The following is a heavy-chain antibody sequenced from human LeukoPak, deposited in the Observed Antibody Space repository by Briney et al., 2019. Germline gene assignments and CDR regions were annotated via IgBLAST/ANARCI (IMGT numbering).Heavy chain of an antibody. V-gene: IGHV1-58*02. CDR3: ARSLIYGDSRPFDY. CDR1: GFTFTSSA. J-gene: IGHJ4*02. D-gene: IGHD4-17*01. CDR2: IVVGSGNT. Sequence: ASVKVSCKASGFTFTSSAMQWVRQARGQRLEWIGWIVVGSGNTNYAQKFQERVTMTRDTSISTAYMELRSLRSDDTAVYYCARSLIYGDSRPFDYWGQGTLVTVSS.